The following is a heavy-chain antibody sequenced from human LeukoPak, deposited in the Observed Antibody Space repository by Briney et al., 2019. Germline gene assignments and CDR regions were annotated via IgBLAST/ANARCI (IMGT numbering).Heavy chain of an antibody. CDR1: GYTFTSYY. CDR3: ASEPYYGSGIDY. D-gene: IGHD3-10*01. V-gene: IGHV1-46*01. J-gene: IGHJ4*02. CDR2: INPSGGST. Sequence: GASVKVSCKASGYTFTSYYMHWVRQAPGQGLEWMGIINPSGGSTSYAQKFQGRVTMTRDMSTSTVYMKLSSLRSEDTAVYYCASEPYYGSGIDYWGQGTLVTVSS.